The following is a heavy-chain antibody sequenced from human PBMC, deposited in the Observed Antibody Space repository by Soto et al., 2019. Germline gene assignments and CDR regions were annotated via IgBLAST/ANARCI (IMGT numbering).Heavy chain of an antibody. D-gene: IGHD2-2*01. CDR3: ARYIVVVPAASRNWFDP. V-gene: IGHV4-31*03. CDR1: CGSISSGGYY. CDR2: IYYSGST. Sequence: PSETLSLTCTVSCGSISSGGYYWSWIRQHPGKGLEWIGYIYYSGSTYYNPSLKSRVTISVDPSKNQFSLKLSSVTAADTAVYYCARYIVVVPAASRNWFDPWGQGTLVTVSS. J-gene: IGHJ5*02.